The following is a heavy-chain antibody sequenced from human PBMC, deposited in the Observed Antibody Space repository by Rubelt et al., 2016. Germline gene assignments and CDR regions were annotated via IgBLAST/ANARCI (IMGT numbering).Heavy chain of an antibody. CDR1: GGSVSSSSYY. D-gene: IGHD5-24*01. CDR2: MYYSGST. Sequence: QLQLQESGPGLVKPSETLSLTCTVSGGSVSSSSYYWGWIRQPPGKGLEWIGSMYYSGSTDYNPSSRCWVTLPLDTSKNRFSLRLSLVTVGDTAVYYCATSPGRDGYNYYAFDIWGQGTMVTVSS. J-gene: IGHJ3*02. V-gene: IGHV4-39*07. CDR3: ATSPGRDGYNYYAFDI.